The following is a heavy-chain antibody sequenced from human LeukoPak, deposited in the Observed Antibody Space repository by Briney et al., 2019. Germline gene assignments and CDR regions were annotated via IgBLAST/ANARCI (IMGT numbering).Heavy chain of an antibody. Sequence: GGSLRLSCAASEFTFVRYAMNWVRQAPGKGLEWVSYMSSSSAKIDYAESVKGRFTISRDNSKNSLYLQMDSLRAEDTAVYYCAKDRELLFAHCWFDLCGQGTLVTVSS. CDR3: AKDRELLFAHCWFDL. J-gene: IGHJ5*02. D-gene: IGHD3-10*01. CDR2: MSSSSAKI. V-gene: IGHV3-48*04. CDR1: EFTFVRYA.